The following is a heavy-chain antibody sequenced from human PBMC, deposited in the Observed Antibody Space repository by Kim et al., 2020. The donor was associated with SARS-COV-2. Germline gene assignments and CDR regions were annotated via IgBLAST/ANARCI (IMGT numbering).Heavy chain of an antibody. CDR1: GFTFSSYA. Sequence: GGSLRLSCAASGFTFSSYAMHWVRQAPGKGLEWVAVIWYDGSNKYYADSVKGRFTISRDNSKNTLYLQMNSLRAEDTAVYYCAKDGYPSSGYFDLWGRGTLVTVSS. D-gene: IGHD6-6*01. J-gene: IGHJ2*01. CDR2: IWYDGSNK. V-gene: IGHV3-33*06. CDR3: AKDGYPSSGYFDL.